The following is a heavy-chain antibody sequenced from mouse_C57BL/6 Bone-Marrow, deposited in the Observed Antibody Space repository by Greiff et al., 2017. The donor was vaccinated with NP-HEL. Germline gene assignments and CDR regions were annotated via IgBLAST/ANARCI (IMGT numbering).Heavy chain of an antibody. CDR2: ISYDGSN. CDR3: ARDPRITTVVATGTRAMDY. CDR1: GYSITSGYY. V-gene: IGHV3-6*01. Sequence: EVKLLESGPGLVKPSQSLSLTCSVTGYSITSGYYWNWIRQFPGNKLEWMGYISYDGSNNYNPSLKNRISITRDTSKNQFFLKLNSVTTEDTATYYCARDPRITTVVATGTRAMDYWGQGTSVTVSS. D-gene: IGHD1-1*01. J-gene: IGHJ4*01.